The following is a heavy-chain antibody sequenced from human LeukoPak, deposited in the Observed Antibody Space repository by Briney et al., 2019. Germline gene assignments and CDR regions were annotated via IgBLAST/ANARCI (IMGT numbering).Heavy chain of an antibody. V-gene: IGHV3-7*01. CDR3: ARDQAAAGTFDYYYYMDV. J-gene: IGHJ6*03. Sequence: GGSLRLSCTTSGFSFGDYVITWVRQAPGKGLEWVANIKQDGSEKYYVDSVKGRFTISRDNAKNSLYLQMNSLRAEDTAVYYCARDQAAAGTFDYYYYMDVWGKGTTVTVSS. CDR2: IKQDGSEK. D-gene: IGHD6-13*01. CDR1: GFSFGDYV.